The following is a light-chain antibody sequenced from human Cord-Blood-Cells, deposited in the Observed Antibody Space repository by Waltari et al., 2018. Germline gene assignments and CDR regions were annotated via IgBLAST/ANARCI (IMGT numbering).Light chain of an antibody. J-gene: IGLJ1*01. CDR3: CSYAGSYV. V-gene: IGLV2-23*01. CDR1: SSYVGGYNL. CDR2: EGS. Sequence: QSALTPPASVSGSPGQSITISCTGTSSYVGGYNLVSWYQQHPGKAPKLMIYEGSKRPSGVSNRFSGSKSGNTASLTISGLQAEDEADYYCCSYAGSYVFGTGTKVTVL.